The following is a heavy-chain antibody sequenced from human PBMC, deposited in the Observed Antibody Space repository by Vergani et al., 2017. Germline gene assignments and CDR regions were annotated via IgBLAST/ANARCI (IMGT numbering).Heavy chain of an antibody. V-gene: IGHV4-59*01. CDR2: IYYSGST. Sequence: QVQLQESGPGLVKPSETLSLTCTVSGGSISSYYWSWIRQPPGKGLEWIGYIYYSGSTNYNPSLKSRVTISVDTSKNQFSLKLSSVTAADTAVYYCARIRLGYCSSTSCYGDYYYYMDVWGKGTTVTVSS. J-gene: IGHJ6*03. CDR1: GGSISSYY. CDR3: ARIRLGYCSSTSCYGDYYYYMDV. D-gene: IGHD2-2*01.